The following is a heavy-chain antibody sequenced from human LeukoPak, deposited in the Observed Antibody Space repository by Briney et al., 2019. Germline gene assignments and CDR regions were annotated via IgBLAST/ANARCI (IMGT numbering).Heavy chain of an antibody. J-gene: IGHJ4*02. CDR3: ARGGSLYSSSWTPPRTKTPQLLRSRHNDY. Sequence: ASVKVSCKASGYTFTSYDINWVRQATGQGLEWMGWMNPNSGNTGYAQKFQGRVTMTRNTSISTAYMELSSLRSEDTAVYYCARGGSLYSSSWTPPRTKTPQLLRSRHNDYWGQGTLVTVSS. D-gene: IGHD6-13*01. CDR1: GYTFTSYD. V-gene: IGHV1-8*01. CDR2: MNPNSGNT.